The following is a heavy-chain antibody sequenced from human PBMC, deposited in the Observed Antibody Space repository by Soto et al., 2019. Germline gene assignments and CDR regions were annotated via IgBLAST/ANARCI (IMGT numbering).Heavy chain of an antibody. V-gene: IGHV4-39*02. CDR3: ASEYSSSSWFDP. D-gene: IGHD6-6*01. J-gene: IGHJ5*02. CDR1: GGSISSGLYF. CDR2: ISYSGTT. Sequence: QLQLQESGPGLVKPSETLSLICTVSGGSISSGLYFWVWIRQPPRKGLQWIGSISYSGTTYFNPSLRSRVTISADTSKNHFSLNLSSVTAADTAVYFCASEYSSSSWFDPWGQGTLVTVSS.